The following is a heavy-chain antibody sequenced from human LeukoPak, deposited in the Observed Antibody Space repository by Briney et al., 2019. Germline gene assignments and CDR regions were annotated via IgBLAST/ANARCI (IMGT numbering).Heavy chain of an antibody. CDR2: IKNDGSSA. V-gene: IGHV3-74*01. Sequence: PGVTLRLSCAASGFTFSSYWMHLVRQAPGKGQVWVADIKNDGSSADYADSVKGRFTITRDNAKNMLYLLMDSLRAEDTALFYCARRYDGALDHWGQGTLVTVSS. D-gene: IGHD3-3*01. CDR3: ARRYDGALDH. J-gene: IGHJ4*02. CDR1: GFTFSSYW.